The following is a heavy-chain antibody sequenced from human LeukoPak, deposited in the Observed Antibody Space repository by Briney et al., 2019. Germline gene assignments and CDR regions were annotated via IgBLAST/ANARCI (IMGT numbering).Heavy chain of an antibody. V-gene: IGHV3-48*01. CDR3: AREIVVMVAAGGYFDY. D-gene: IGHD2-15*01. CDR1: GFIFSSYS. Sequence: PGGSLRLSCAASGFIFSSYSMNWVRQAPGKGLEWVSYISSSSNAIYYADSVKGRFTISRDNSKNTLYLQMNSLRAEDTAVYYCAREIVVMVAAGGYFDYWGQGTLVTVSS. CDR2: ISSSSNAI. J-gene: IGHJ4*02.